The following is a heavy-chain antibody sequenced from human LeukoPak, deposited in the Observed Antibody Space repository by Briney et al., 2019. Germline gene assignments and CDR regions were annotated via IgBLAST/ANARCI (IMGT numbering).Heavy chain of an antibody. CDR2: IYSGGST. CDR1: GFTFSNAW. J-gene: IGHJ4*02. Sequence: PGGSLRLSCAASGFTFSNAWMSWVRQAPGKGLEWVSVIYSGGSTYYADSVKGRFTISRDNSKNTLYLQMNSLRAEDTAVYYCARTNHGSGGFDYWGQGTLVTVSS. CDR3: ARTNHGSGGFDY. D-gene: IGHD3-10*01. V-gene: IGHV3-66*01.